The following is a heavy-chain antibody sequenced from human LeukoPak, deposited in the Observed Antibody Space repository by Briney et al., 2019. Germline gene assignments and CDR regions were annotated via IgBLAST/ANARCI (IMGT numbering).Heavy chain of an antibody. CDR1: GFTFSTFA. CDR2: ISDAAGTT. Sequence: HAGGSLRLSCAASGFTFSTFAMNWVRQAPGKGLEWVSTISDAAGTTYYGDSVRGRFTISRDNSKNTLYLQMNSLRAEDTAVYYCAKGEFWSAYYNWGQGTLVTVSS. V-gene: IGHV3-23*01. D-gene: IGHD3-3*01. J-gene: IGHJ4*02. CDR3: AKGEFWSAYYN.